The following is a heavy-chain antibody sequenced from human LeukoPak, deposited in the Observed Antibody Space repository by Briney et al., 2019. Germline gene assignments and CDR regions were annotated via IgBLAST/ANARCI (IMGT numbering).Heavy chain of an antibody. CDR1: GFTFSSHA. Sequence: PGGSLRLSCVASGFTFSSHAMNWVRQAPGKGLEWVSDISGSGGSTYYADSVKGRFTISRDNSKNTLYLQMNSLRVEDTAVYYCAKDKEDAFDIWGQGTMVIVSS. V-gene: IGHV3-23*01. J-gene: IGHJ3*02. CDR2: ISGSGGST. CDR3: AKDKEDAFDI.